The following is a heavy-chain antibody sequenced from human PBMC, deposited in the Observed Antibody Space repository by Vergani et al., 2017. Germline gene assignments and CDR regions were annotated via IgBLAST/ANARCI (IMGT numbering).Heavy chain of an antibody. J-gene: IGHJ4*01. CDR3: TRSECSGTTCYGHYFDL. CDR2: IKSDGRT. Sequence: VELLESGGGLAQPGGSLRVSCSASGFRVTTYYMSLVRQAPGKGLEWVSVIKSDGRTSYAESVRGRFTISRDTSKNAVYLQMNILRVEDTGVYYCTRSECSGTTCYGHYFDLWGQGILVTVSS. D-gene: IGHD2-15*01. CDR1: GFRVTTYY. V-gene: IGHV3-66*02.